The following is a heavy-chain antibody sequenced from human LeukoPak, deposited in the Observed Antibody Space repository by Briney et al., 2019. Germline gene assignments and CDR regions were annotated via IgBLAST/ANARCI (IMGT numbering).Heavy chain of an antibody. CDR1: GFSFEAYG. CDR2: ITWNSDDM. Sequence: SGGSLRLSCAASGFSFEAYGMYWVRQAPGKGLEWVSGITWNSDDMAYADSVKGRFTISRDNAKNCLYLQMNSLTVEGTALYYCTRVTSWRTGFDYWGQGTLVTVSS. V-gene: IGHV3-9*01. CDR3: TRVTSWRTGFDY. J-gene: IGHJ4*02. D-gene: IGHD1-1*01.